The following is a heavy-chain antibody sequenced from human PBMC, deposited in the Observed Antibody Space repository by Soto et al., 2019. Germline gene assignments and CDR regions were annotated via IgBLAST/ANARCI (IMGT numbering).Heavy chain of an antibody. V-gene: IGHV1-46*01. CDR2: VNPSGGNT. CDR1: GYLFTAYS. D-gene: IGHD1-26*01. CDR3: ARARGAIYWYFGL. J-gene: IGHJ2*01. Sequence: ASVKVSCKASGYLFTAYSMHWVRLAPGQGLEWMGVVNPSGGNTNYAQKLQGRVTMTTDTSTSTAYMELRSLRSDDTAVYYCARARGAIYWYFGLWGRGTLVTVSS.